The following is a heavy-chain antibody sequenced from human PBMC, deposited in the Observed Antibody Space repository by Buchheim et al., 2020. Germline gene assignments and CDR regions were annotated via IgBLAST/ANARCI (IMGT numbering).Heavy chain of an antibody. J-gene: IGHJ6*02. Sequence: QVQLVQSRAEVKKPGASVKVSCKASGYTFTGYYMHWVRQAPGQGLEWMGWINPNSGGTNYAQKFQGWVTMTRDTSISTAYMELSRLRSDDTAVYYCARDRIFGVVITSFYYYGMDVWGQGTT. V-gene: IGHV1-2*04. CDR1: GYTFTGYY. CDR2: INPNSGGT. D-gene: IGHD3-3*01. CDR3: ARDRIFGVVITSFYYYGMDV.